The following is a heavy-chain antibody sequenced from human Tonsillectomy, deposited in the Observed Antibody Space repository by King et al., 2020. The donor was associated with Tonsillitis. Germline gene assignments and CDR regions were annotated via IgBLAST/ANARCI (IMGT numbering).Heavy chain of an antibody. CDR1: GFTFSSYA. D-gene: IGHD6-13*01. CDR2: ISGSGGST. CDR3: AKLSGAYSSSWYAPHFDY. V-gene: IGHV3-23*04. J-gene: IGHJ4*02. Sequence: VQLAESGGGLVQPGGSLRLSCAASGFTFSSYAMSWVRQAPGKGLEWVSAISGSGGSTYYADSVKGRFTISRDNSKNTLYLQMNSLRAEDTAVYYCAKLSGAYSSSWYAPHFDYWGQGTLVTVSS.